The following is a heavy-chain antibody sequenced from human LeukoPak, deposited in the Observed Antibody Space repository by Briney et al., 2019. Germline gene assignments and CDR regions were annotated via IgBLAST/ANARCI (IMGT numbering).Heavy chain of an antibody. D-gene: IGHD2-8*01. J-gene: IGHJ6*02. CDR3: ARGMGYWYGMDV. CDR1: GFTVSINC. Sequence: GGSLRLSCVASGFTVSINCMSWVRQAPGKGLEWVSVIYSGGTTYYADSVKGRFTISRDNSKNTLYLQMNSLRAEDTAVYYCARGMGYWYGMDVWGQGTTVTVSS. CDR2: IYSGGTT. V-gene: IGHV3-66*01.